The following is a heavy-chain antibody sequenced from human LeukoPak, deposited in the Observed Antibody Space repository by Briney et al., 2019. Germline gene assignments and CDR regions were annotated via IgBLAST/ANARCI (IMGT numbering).Heavy chain of an antibody. J-gene: IGHJ4*02. V-gene: IGHV3-74*03. CDR2: IKCYGSSI. CDR3: ARDLDFGGYSNFDY. D-gene: IGHD4-23*01. CDR1: GFPFSRHW. Sequence: PGGALGLFCAASGFPFSRHWMHWVSQAPGKGLVWVSRIKCYGSSILYADAVKGRFTISRDNAKRTLYLKMNSLRAEDPAVYYCARDLDFGGYSNFDYWGQGTLVTVSS.